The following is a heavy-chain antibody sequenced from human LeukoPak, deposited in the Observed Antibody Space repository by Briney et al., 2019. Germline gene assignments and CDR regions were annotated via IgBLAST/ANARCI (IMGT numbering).Heavy chain of an antibody. D-gene: IGHD4-23*01. CDR2: ITYGSDTI. Sequence: GGSLRLSCVASGFYFGGHAMHWLRQAPGKGLEWVAYITYGSDTIFYADSVKGRFTVSRDNAKNSLYLQMDSLRAEDTAVYYCATGLDYGGHFNYYGMDVWGQGTTVTVS. J-gene: IGHJ6*02. CDR3: ATGLDYGGHFNYYGMDV. CDR1: GFYFGGHA. V-gene: IGHV3-48*04.